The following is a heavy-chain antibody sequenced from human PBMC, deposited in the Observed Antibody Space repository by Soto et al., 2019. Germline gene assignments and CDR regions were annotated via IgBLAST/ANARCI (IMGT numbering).Heavy chain of an antibody. V-gene: IGHV3-23*01. CDR2: IGGSGVST. Sequence: GGSLRLSCAASGFIFNNYAMNWVRQAPGEGLEWVAAIGGSGVSTYYADSVKGRFTISRDNSKNTLYLQMNSLRAEDTAVYYCAKGSSSWSYNWFDPWGQGTLVTVSS. J-gene: IGHJ5*02. CDR3: AKGSSSWSYNWFDP. CDR1: GFIFNNYA. D-gene: IGHD6-13*01.